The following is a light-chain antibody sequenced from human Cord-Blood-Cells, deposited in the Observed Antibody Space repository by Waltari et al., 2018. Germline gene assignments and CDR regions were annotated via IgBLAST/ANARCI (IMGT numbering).Light chain of an antibody. CDR1: QSLLHSNGYNY. Sequence: DIVMPQSPLSLPVTPGEPASISCRSSQSLLHSNGYNYLDWYLQKPGQSPQLLIYLGSNRASGVHDRFSGSGSGTDFTLKISRVEAEDVGVYYCMQALQTPVTFGPGTKVDIK. J-gene: IGKJ3*01. CDR3: MQALQTPVT. V-gene: IGKV2-28*01. CDR2: LGS.